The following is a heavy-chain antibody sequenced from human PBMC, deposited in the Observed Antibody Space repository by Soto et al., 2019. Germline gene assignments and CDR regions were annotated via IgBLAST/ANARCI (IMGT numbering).Heavy chain of an antibody. CDR2: LYSDGGT. CDR3: AREKEDEGSSSLRVYYGMDV. V-gene: IGHV3-53*01. Sequence: WGALLISCVSSAFSTSNNYMNWVRQAPGKPLEWVSVLYSDGGTNYAASVKGRFTVSRDNAKNSLYLQMNRLRAEDTAVYYCAREKEDEGSSSLRVYYGMDVWGHGTTVTVSS. CDR1: AFSTSNNY. D-gene: IGHD6-6*01. J-gene: IGHJ6*01.